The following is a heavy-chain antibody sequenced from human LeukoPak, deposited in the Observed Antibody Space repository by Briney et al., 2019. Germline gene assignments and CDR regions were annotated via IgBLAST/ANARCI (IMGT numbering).Heavy chain of an antibody. CDR1: GFTFNTYA. D-gene: IGHD2-15*01. V-gene: IGHV3-23*01. CDR3: AKDYSGVN. CDR2: ISNSASYT. Sequence: PGASLRLSCAASGFTFNTYAMSWVRQAPGKGLEWVSGISNSASYTYYADSVRGRFTISRDNSKNTLYLQMNGLRGEDTAIYYCAKDYSGVNWGQGTLVTVSS. J-gene: IGHJ4*02.